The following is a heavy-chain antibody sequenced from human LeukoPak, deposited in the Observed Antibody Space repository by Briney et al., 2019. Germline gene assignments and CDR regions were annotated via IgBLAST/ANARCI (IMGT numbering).Heavy chain of an antibody. Sequence: GWSLRLSCSASGFTFSTYAMHWVRQAPGKGLEYVSAISSNGCTIYYTDSVKGRFTIYRDNSKSTLYLQLSSLRAEDTAAYYCVKGSEAYCDSKSDYWGQGTLVTVSS. CDR1: GFTFSTYA. V-gene: IGHV3-64D*09. CDR2: ISSNGCTI. J-gene: IGHJ4*02. CDR3: VKGSEAYCDSKSDY. D-gene: IGHD3-22*01.